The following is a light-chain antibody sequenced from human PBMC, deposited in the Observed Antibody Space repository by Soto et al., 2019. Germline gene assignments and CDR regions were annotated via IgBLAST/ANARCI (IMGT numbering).Light chain of an antibody. CDR1: QSVSNK. J-gene: IGKJ3*01. Sequence: EIVMTQSPATLSVSPGERATLSCRASQSVSNKLAWYQQKPGQTPRLLIYGASTRATGIPAKFSGSGSETEFILTISSLESEDFAVYYCQQYHNWPPFTFGPGTKVDI. CDR2: GAS. CDR3: QQYHNWPPFT. V-gene: IGKV3-15*01.